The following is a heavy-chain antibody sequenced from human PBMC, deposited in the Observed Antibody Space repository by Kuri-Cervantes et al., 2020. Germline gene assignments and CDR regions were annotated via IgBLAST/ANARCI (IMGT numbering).Heavy chain of an antibody. V-gene: IGHV4-39*01. D-gene: IGHD1-1*01. CDR2: IYYSGST. J-gene: IGHJ4*02. Sequence: SETLSLTCTVSGGSISSSSYYWGWIRQPPGKGLEWIGSIYYSGSTYYNPSLKSRVTISVDTSKNQFSLKLSSVTAADTAVYYCARVTWNDMIYWGQGTLVTVSS. CDR1: GGSISSSSYY. CDR3: ARVTWNDMIY.